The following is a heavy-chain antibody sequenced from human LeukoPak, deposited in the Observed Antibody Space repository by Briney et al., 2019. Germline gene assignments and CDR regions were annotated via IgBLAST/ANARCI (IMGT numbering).Heavy chain of an antibody. CDR2: INPNSGGT. Sequence: ASMKVSCKASGYTFTGYYMHWVRQAPGQGLEWMGWINPNSGGTNYAQKFQGRVTMTRDTSISTAYMELSRLRSDDTAVYCCARGIRYFDWLSGLPDYWGQGTLVTVSS. V-gene: IGHV1-2*02. D-gene: IGHD3-9*01. CDR1: GYTFTGYY. J-gene: IGHJ4*02. CDR3: ARGIRYFDWLSGLPDY.